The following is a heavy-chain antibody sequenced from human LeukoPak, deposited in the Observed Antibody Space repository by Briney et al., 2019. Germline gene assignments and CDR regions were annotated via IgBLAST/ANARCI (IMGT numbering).Heavy chain of an antibody. J-gene: IGHJ4*02. Sequence: GGSLRLSCAASGFTFSSYAMTWVRQAPGKGLEWVSSITGGGDATYYADSVRGRFTISRDNSKNTLSVQMNSLRAEDTAVYYCARRIQGMAPYYLDYWGQGTLVTVSS. CDR1: GFTFSSYA. V-gene: IGHV3-23*01. CDR2: ITGGGDAT. CDR3: ARRIQGMAPYYLDY. D-gene: IGHD5-24*01.